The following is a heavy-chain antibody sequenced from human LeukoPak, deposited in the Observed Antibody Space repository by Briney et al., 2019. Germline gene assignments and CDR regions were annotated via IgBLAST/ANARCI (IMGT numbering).Heavy chain of an antibody. V-gene: IGHV3-69-1*01. D-gene: IGHD3-22*01. CDR3: ARDSDSGSAYYYYMDV. CDR2: ISSGSG. CDR1: GFAFSTYS. Sequence: PGGSLRLSCAASGFAFSTYSMNWVRQAPGKGLEWVSSISSGSGSVKGRFTISRDNAKNSLFLQMNSLRAEDTAVYYCARDSDSGSAYYYYMDVWGKGTTVTVSS. J-gene: IGHJ6*03.